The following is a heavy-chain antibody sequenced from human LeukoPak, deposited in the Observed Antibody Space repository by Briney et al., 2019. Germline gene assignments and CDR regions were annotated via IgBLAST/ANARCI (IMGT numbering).Heavy chain of an antibody. Sequence: ASVKVSCKAPGYTFTSYGISWVRQAPGQGLEWMGWISAYSGNTNYAQKLQGRVTMTTDTSTSTAYIELRSLRSDDTAVYYCARGSGGGSGFDFDYWGQGTLVTVSS. CDR2: ISAYSGNT. J-gene: IGHJ4*02. D-gene: IGHD3-22*01. V-gene: IGHV1-18*01. CDR3: ARGSGGGSGFDFDY. CDR1: GYTFTSYG.